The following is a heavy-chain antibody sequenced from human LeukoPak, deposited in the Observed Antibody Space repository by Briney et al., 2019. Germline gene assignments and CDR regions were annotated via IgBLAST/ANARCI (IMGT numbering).Heavy chain of an antibody. Sequence: GGSLRLSCTPSGFSFSSYWMAWVRQAPGKGLEWVANIKQDGTEQYYVDSLEGRFTVSRDNAKNSLYLQLNSLRVEDTAMYFCARGLSYCSDGICPFDYWGQGTLVTVSS. CDR1: GFSFSSYW. J-gene: IGHJ4*02. CDR2: IKQDGTEQ. V-gene: IGHV3-7*01. CDR3: ARGLSYCSDGICPFDY. D-gene: IGHD6-25*01.